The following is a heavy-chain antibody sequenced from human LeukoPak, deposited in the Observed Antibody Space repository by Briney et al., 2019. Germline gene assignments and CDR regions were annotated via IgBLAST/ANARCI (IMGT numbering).Heavy chain of an antibody. Sequence: GGSLRLSCAASGFTFSSYGMHWVRQAPGKGLEWVAFIRYDGSNKYYADSVKGRFTISRDNSKNTLYLQMNSLRAEDTAVYYCAKEVPNYDFWSGYSGTDYWGQGTLVTVSS. V-gene: IGHV3-30*02. D-gene: IGHD3-3*01. J-gene: IGHJ4*02. CDR1: GFTFSSYG. CDR2: IRYDGSNK. CDR3: AKEVPNYDFWSGYSGTDY.